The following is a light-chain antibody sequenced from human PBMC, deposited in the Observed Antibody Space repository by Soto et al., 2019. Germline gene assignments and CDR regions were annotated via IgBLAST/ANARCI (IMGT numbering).Light chain of an antibody. CDR2: DAS. CDR3: QHYNSDSWT. Sequence: DIQMTQSPSTLSASVGDRVTITCRASQSISSWLAWYQQNPGKAPKLLIFDASILESGVPSRFSGSGSGTKFTLTISSLQPDDFATYYCQHYNSDSWTFGQGTKVEIK. J-gene: IGKJ1*01. V-gene: IGKV1-5*01. CDR1: QSISSW.